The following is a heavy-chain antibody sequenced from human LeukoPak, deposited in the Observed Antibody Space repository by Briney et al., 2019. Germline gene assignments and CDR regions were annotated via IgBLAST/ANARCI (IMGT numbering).Heavy chain of an antibody. CDR2: INHSGST. J-gene: IGHJ5*02. Sequence: SETLSLTCAVYGGSFSGYYWSWIRQPPGKGLEWIGEINHSGSTNFNPSLKSRATISVDTSKNQFSLKLSSVTAADTAIYYCARQNRDCSSTSCSNWFDLWGQGTLVTVSS. CDR3: ARQNRDCSSTSCSNWFDL. D-gene: IGHD2-2*01. CDR1: GGSFSGYY. V-gene: IGHV4-34*01.